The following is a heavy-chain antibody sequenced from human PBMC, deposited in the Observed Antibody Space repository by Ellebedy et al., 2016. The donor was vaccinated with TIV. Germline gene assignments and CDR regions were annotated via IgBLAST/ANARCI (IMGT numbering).Heavy chain of an antibody. CDR3: ARDSTTLGSNDGMDV. CDR2: IIPIFGTA. V-gene: IGHV1-69*13. Sequence: AASVKVSCKASGGTFSSYAISWVRQAPGQGLEWMGGIIPIFGTANYAQKFQGRVTITADGSTSTAYMELSSLRSEDTAVYYCARDSTTLGSNDGMDVWGQGTTVTVSS. CDR1: GGTFSSYA. D-gene: IGHD4-11*01. J-gene: IGHJ6*02.